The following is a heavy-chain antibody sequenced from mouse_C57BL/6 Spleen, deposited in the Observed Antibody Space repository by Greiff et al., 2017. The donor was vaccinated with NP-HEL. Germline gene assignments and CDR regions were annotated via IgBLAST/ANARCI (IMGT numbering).Heavy chain of an antibody. J-gene: IGHJ4*01. V-gene: IGHV1-81*01. D-gene: IGHD2-2*01. Sequence: QVQLQQSGAELARPGASVKLSCKASGYTFTSYGISWVKQRTGQGLEWIGEIYPRSGNTYYNEKFKGKATLTADKSSSTAYMELRSLTSEDSAVYVCAKRGWGYDDYYAMDYWGQGTSVTVSS. CDR3: AKRGWGYDDYYAMDY. CDR2: IYPRSGNT. CDR1: GYTFTSYG.